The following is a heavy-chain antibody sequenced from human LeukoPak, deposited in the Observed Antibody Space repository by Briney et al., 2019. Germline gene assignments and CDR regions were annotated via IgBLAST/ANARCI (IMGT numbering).Heavy chain of an antibody. CDR2: IWYDGSNK. V-gene: IGHV3-33*01. CDR3: ARWASRMDV. D-gene: IGHD1-26*01. J-gene: IGHJ6*02. CDR1: GFTFSSYG. Sequence: GGSLRLSCAASGFTFSSYGVHWVRQAPGKGLEWVAVIWYDGSNKYYADSVKGRFTISRDNSKNTLYLQMNSLRAEDTAVYYCARWASRMDVWGQGTTVTVSS.